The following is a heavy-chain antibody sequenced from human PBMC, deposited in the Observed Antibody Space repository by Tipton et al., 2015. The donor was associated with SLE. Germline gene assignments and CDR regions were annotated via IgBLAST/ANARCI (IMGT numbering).Heavy chain of an antibody. CDR2: IDYSGRT. D-gene: IGHD3-16*01. CDR1: GGSITSSGFY. J-gene: IGHJ4*02. V-gene: IGHV4-39*07. Sequence: TLSLTCTVSGGSITSSGFYWGWFRQPPGKGLEWIGSIDYSGRTYYTPSLKSQVTISADTSKNQFSLKMTSVTAADTAVYYCARDHYGSLDYWGQGMLVTVSS. CDR3: ARDHYGSLDY.